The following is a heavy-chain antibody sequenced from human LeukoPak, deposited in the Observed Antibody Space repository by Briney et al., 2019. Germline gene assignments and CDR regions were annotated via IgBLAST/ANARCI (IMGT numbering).Heavy chain of an antibody. CDR2: ISAYNGNT. CDR3: ARGPLAGFDLDY. CDR1: GYTLTSYG. V-gene: IGHV1-18*01. Sequence: EASVKVSCKASGYTLTSYGISWVRQAPGQGVEWMGWISAYNGNTNYAQKLQGRVTMTTDTSTSTAYMELRSLRSDDTAVYYCARGPLAGFDLDYWGQGTLVTVSS. D-gene: IGHD1-1*01. J-gene: IGHJ4*02.